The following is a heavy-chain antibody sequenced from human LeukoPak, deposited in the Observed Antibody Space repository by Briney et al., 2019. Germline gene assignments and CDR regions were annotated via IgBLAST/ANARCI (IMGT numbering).Heavy chain of an antibody. J-gene: IGHJ4*02. Sequence: GGSLRLSCAASGSTFGRYWMHWVRQAPGKGLVWVSRINSDGSDISYADSVKGRFTISRDNAKNTVYLQMNSLRAEDTAVYYCARGSLGDGSLLIDYWGQGTLVTVSS. CDR1: GSTFGRYW. D-gene: IGHD1-26*01. V-gene: IGHV3-74*01. CDR3: ARGSLGDGSLLIDY. CDR2: INSDGSDI.